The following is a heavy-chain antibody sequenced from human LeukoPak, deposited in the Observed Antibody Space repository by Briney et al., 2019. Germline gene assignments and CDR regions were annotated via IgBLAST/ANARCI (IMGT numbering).Heavy chain of an antibody. CDR2: IYYSGST. J-gene: IGHJ6*03. D-gene: IGHD5-24*01. V-gene: IGHV4-59*12. CDR3: ARDFRETQRRSMRRYYYYYMDV. Sequence: SETLSLTCTVSGYSISSSYYWSWIRQPPGKGLEWIGYIYYSGSTNYNPSLKSRVTISIDTSKNQFSLKLSSVTAADTAVYYCARDFRETQRRSMRRYYYYYMDVWGKGTTVTVSS. CDR1: GYSISSSYY.